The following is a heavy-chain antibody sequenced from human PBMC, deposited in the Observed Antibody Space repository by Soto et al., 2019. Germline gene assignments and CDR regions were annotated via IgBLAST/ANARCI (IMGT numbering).Heavy chain of an antibody. CDR1: GGTFSSYA. V-gene: IGHV1-69*12. J-gene: IGHJ6*02. Sequence: QVQLVQSGAEVKKPGSSVKVSCKASGGTFSSYAISWVRQAPGQGLEWMGGIIPIFGTANYAQKFQGRVTITADESTSTAYMELSSLRSEDTAVYYCARGGYCSGGSCYNYYYGMDVWGQGTTVTVS. CDR2: IIPIFGTA. CDR3: ARGGYCSGGSCYNYYYGMDV. D-gene: IGHD2-15*01.